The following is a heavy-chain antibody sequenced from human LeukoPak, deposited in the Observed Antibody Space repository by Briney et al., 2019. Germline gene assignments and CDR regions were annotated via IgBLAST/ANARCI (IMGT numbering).Heavy chain of an antibody. CDR2: IYYSGRT. CDR1: GGSISSYY. CDR3: AIVIGSSGYYYYFDY. V-gene: IGHV4-59*01. J-gene: IGHJ4*02. Sequence: SETLSLTCTVSGGSISSYYWSWIRQPPGKGLGWIGYIYYSGRTNYNPSLKSRVTISVDTSKNQFSLKLSSVTVADRATNYCAIVIGSSGYYYYFDYWGQRTLVTVSS. D-gene: IGHD3-22*01.